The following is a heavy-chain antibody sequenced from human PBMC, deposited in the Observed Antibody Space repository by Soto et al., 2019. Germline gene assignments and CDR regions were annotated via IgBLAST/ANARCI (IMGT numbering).Heavy chain of an antibody. CDR2: INAGNGNT. Sequence: ASVKVSCKASGYTFTSYAMHWVRQAPGQRLEWMGWINAGNGNTKYSQKFQGRVTITRDTSASTAYMELSSLRSEDTAVYYCARDRLGDYYDSSGDLDYWGQETLVTVSS. CDR1: GYTFTSYA. J-gene: IGHJ4*02. CDR3: ARDRLGDYYDSSGDLDY. D-gene: IGHD3-22*01. V-gene: IGHV1-3*01.